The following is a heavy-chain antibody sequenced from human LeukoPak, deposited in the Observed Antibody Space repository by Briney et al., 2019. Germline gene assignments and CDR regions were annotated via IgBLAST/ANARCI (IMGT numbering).Heavy chain of an antibody. CDR3: ASFVVALDAFDI. J-gene: IGHJ3*02. CDR2: ISAYNGNT. CDR1: GYTFTSYG. V-gene: IGHV1-18*01. D-gene: IGHD2-15*01. Sequence: ASVKVSCKASGYTFTSYGISWVRQAPGQGLEWMGWISAYNGNTNYAQKLQGRVTMTTDTSTSTAYMELRSLRSDDTAVYYCASFVVALDAFDIWGQGTMVTVSS.